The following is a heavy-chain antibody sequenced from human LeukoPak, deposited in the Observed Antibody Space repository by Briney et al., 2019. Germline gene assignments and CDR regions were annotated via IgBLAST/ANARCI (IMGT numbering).Heavy chain of an antibody. V-gene: IGHV4-4*07. CDR2: IYSSGNT. Sequence: PSETLSLTRTVSGGSISSYYWSWIRQPAGKGLEWIGRIYSSGNTNYNPSLKSRVTMSVDTSKNQFSLKLSSVTAADTAVYYCARATTSYYFYMDVWGKGTTVTVSS. D-gene: IGHD1-1*01. CDR3: ARATTSYYFYMDV. CDR1: GGSISSYY. J-gene: IGHJ6*03.